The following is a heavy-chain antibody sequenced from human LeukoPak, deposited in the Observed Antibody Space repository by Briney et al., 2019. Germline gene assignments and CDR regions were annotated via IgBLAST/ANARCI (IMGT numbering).Heavy chain of an antibody. CDR3: ARLRGGFDS. J-gene: IGHJ4*02. CDR2: ISYSGST. Sequence: NPSETLSLTCTVSGGSLSSYYLSWIRQPPGKGLEWIGYISYSGSTNYNPSLKSRVTISVDTSKNKFSLTLSSVTAADTAVYYCARLRGGFDSWGQGTLVTVSS. CDR1: GGSLSSYY. D-gene: IGHD3-16*01. V-gene: IGHV4-59*01.